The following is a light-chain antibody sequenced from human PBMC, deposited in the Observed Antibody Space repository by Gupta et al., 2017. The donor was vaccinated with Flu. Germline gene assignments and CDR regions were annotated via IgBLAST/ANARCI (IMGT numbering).Light chain of an antibody. CDR3: QNDGNSLFT. J-gene: IGKJ2*01. V-gene: IGKV3-20*01. Sequence: EVVLTQSPGTLCLSLGETATLSCRASPSIDSKYLAWYQQKRGLAPRLLIFGASSRATDIPDRFSGSGSGTDFTLTIDRREPEDFAVYYCQNDGNSLFTFGQGTXVEI. CDR2: GAS. CDR1: PSIDSKY.